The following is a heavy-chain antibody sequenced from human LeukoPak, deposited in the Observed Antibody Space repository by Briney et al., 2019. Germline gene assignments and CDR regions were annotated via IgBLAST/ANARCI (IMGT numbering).Heavy chain of an antibody. CDR1: GFNFSSYA. Sequence: GGSLRLSWAASGFNFSSYAMSWVRQAPVKGLEWVSAISGSGGSTYYADSVKGRFTISRDNSKNTLYLQMNSLRAEDTAVYYCARHTGSYSNYYYYYAMDVWGQGTTVTVSS. D-gene: IGHD1-26*01. CDR2: ISGSGGST. CDR3: ARHTGSYSNYYYYYAMDV. V-gene: IGHV3-23*01. J-gene: IGHJ6*02.